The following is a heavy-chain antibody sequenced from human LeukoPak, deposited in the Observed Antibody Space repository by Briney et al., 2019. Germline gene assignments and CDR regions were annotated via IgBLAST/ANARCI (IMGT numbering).Heavy chain of an antibody. Sequence: GGSLRLSCAVSGFTVSSNYMSWVRQAPGKGLEWVSVIYSGGSTFYADSVKGRFTISRDNSKNTLYLQMNSLRAEDTAVYYCAREDGSGGPFDYWGQGTLVPVSS. CDR3: AREDGSGGPFDY. V-gene: IGHV3-66*01. CDR2: IYSGGST. J-gene: IGHJ4*02. CDR1: GFTVSSNY. D-gene: IGHD6-19*01.